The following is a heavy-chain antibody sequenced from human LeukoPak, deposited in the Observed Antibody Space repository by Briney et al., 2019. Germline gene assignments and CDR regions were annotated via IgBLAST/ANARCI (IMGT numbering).Heavy chain of an antibody. Sequence: SETLSLTCTVSGGSIRSSYYYWGWIRQPPGKGLEWIGSIYDSGSTNYNPSLKGQVTISVDTSKNQFSLKLSSVTAADTAVYYCARGNNYGDQRRILDYWGQGTLVTVSS. CDR2: IYDSGST. CDR1: GGSIRSSYYY. D-gene: IGHD4/OR15-4a*01. V-gene: IGHV4-39*07. J-gene: IGHJ4*02. CDR3: ARGNNYGDQRRILDY.